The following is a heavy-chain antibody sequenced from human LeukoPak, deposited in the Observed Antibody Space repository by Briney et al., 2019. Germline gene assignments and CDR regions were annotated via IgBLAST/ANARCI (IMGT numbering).Heavy chain of an antibody. Sequence: GGSLRLSCAASGFIFSRYVMHWVRQAPGKGLEWVAVIAADGSNKYYADSVAGRFPISRDNSKNTLFLQMNSLSAEDTAVYHCARARGGDAFDIWGQGTMVIVSS. V-gene: IGHV3-30*14. D-gene: IGHD3-10*01. CDR2: IAADGSNK. CDR3: ARARGGDAFDI. CDR1: GFIFSRYV. J-gene: IGHJ3*02.